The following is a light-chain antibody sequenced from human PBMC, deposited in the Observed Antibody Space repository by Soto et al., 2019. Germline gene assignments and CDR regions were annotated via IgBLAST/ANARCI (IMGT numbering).Light chain of an antibody. Sequence: EIVLTQSPGTLSLSPGERATLSCRASQSVSSSYLAWYQQKHGQAPRLLIYGASSRATGIQDRFSGSGSGTDFTLTISRLEPDDFAVYYCQQYGSSPETFGQGTKVEIK. J-gene: IGKJ1*01. V-gene: IGKV3-20*01. CDR3: QQYGSSPET. CDR2: GAS. CDR1: QSVSSSY.